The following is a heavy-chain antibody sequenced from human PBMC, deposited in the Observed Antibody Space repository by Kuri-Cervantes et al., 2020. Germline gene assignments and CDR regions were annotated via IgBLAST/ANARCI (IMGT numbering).Heavy chain of an antibody. V-gene: IGHV4-39*07. Sequence: SETLSLTCSVSGGSIITTDYYWGWVRQPPGKGLEWIGSIYYSGRTYSRPSLKSRVTMSVDTSKSQFSLKLSSVTAADTAVFYCARGAAAGALDLWGRGTLVTVSS. D-gene: IGHD6-13*01. J-gene: IGHJ2*01. CDR3: ARGAAAGALDL. CDR1: GGSIITTDYY. CDR2: IYYSGRT.